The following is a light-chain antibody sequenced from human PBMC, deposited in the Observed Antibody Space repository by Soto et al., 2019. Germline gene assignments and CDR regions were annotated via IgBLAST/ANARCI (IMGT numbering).Light chain of an antibody. V-gene: IGKV3-20*01. CDR3: QQYGNSRT. J-gene: IGKJ1*01. CDR2: GTS. Sequence: VMTQSPAILSVSPGERATLSCRASESVSSNLAWYQQRPGQAPRLLIYGTSSRATGIPDRFSGSGSGTDFTLTISRLEPEDFAVYYCQQYGNSRTFGQGTKVDIK. CDR1: ESVSSN.